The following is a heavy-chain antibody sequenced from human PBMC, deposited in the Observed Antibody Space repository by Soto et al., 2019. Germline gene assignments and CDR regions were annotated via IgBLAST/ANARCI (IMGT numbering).Heavy chain of an antibody. CDR3: ARDGPQGLGVPMDV. J-gene: IGHJ6*02. CDR1: GYTFTGYY. V-gene: IGHV1-2*04. CDR2: INPNSGGT. Sequence: ASVKVSCKASGYTFTGYYMHWVRQAPGQGLEWMGWINPNSGGTNYAQKFQGWVTMTRDTSISTAYMELSRLRSDDTAVYYCARDGPQGLGVPMDVWRQGTTVTVSS. D-gene: IGHD2-8*01.